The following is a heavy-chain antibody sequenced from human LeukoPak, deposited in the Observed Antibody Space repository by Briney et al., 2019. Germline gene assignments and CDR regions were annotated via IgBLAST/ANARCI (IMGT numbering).Heavy chain of an antibody. V-gene: IGHV3-23*01. CDR3: AKIPESRSYFDY. CDR2: ISGSGGST. J-gene: IGHJ4*02. Sequence: GGSLGLSCAASGFTFSSYAMSWVRQAPGKGLEWVSAISGSGGSTYYADSVKGRFTISRDNSKNTLYLQMNSLRAEDTAVYYCAKIPESRSYFDYWGQGTLVTVSS. CDR1: GFTFSSYA.